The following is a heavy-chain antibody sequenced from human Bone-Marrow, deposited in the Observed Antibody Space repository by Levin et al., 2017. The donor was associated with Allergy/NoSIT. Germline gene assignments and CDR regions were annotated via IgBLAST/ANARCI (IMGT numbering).Heavy chain of an antibody. D-gene: IGHD6-19*01. CDR1: GFTFSSYG. CDR2: ISYDGSNK. V-gene: IGHV3-30*18. CDR3: AKDSFVAGFDY. J-gene: IGHJ4*02. Sequence: PGGSLRLSCAASGFTFSSYGMHWVRQAPGKGLEWVAVISYDGSNKYYADSVKGRFTISRDNSKNTLYLQMNSLRAEDTAVYYCAKDSFVAGFDYWGQGTLVTVSS.